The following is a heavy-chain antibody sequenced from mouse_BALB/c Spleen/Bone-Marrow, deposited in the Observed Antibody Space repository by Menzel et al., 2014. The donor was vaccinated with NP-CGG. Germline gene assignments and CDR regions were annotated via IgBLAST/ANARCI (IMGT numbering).Heavy chain of an antibody. Sequence: EVQLQQSGPELEKPGSSVKISCRSSGYSFTGYNMNWVKQSNGKSLEWIGDIDPSYGGFSYNQKFTGKATLTVDISSSTAYMQLKSLTSEDSAVYYCARSTGSLFYFDHWGQGTTLTVSS. D-gene: IGHD4-1*01. V-gene: IGHV1-39*01. CDR1: GYSFTGYN. CDR3: ARSTGSLFYFDH. J-gene: IGHJ2*01. CDR2: IDPSYGGF.